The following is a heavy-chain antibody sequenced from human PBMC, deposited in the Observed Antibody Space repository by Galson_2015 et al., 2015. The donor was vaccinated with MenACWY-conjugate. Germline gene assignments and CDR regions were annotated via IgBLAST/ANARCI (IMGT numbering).Heavy chain of an antibody. D-gene: IGHD6-19*01. Sequence: LSLTCAVYGGSFSGYYWSWIRQPPGKGLEWIGEINHSGSTNYNPSLKSRVTISVDTSKNQFSLKLSSVTAADTAVYYCARTRIAVAVDFDYWGQGTLVTVSS. CDR1: GGSFSGYY. CDR2: INHSGST. V-gene: IGHV4-34*01. CDR3: ARTRIAVAVDFDY. J-gene: IGHJ4*02.